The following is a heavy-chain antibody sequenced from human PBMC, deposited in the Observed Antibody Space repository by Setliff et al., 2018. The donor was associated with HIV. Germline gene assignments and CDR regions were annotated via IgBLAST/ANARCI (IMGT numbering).Heavy chain of an antibody. Sequence: PGGSLRLSCAASGFTFDDYGMTWVRQAPGKGLEWLSGISWNGGSTGYADSVQGRFTISRDNAKNSLYLQMHSLRVKDTDFYYCARDKRDDNFLTSRISSVFDFWGEGTLVTVSS. CDR3: ARDKRDDNFLTSRISSVFDF. V-gene: IGHV3-20*04. J-gene: IGHJ4*02. CDR2: ISWNGGST. CDR1: GFTFDDYG. D-gene: IGHD1-1*01.